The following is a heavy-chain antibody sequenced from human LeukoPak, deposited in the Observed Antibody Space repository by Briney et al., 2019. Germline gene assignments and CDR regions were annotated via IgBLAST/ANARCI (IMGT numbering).Heavy chain of an antibody. CDR3: ARVYYCTNGVCSTAQFDY. D-gene: IGHD2-8*01. Sequence: GASVKVSCKVSGYTFTSYDINWVRQATGQGPEWMGWMNPNTGNTGYAQKFQGRVTMTRNTSISTAYMELSSLRSEDSAVYYCARVYYCTNGVCSTAQFDYWGQGTLVTVSS. J-gene: IGHJ4*02. CDR2: MNPNTGNT. CDR1: GYTFTSYD. V-gene: IGHV1-8*01.